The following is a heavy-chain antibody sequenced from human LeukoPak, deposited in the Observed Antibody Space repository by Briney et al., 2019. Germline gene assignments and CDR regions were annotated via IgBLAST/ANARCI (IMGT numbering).Heavy chain of an antibody. CDR3: ARREYQLTDYYYYYYMDV. Sequence: SETLSLTCAVYGGSFSGYYWSWIRQPPGKGLEWIGEINHSGSTNYNPSLKSRVTISVDTSKDQFSLKLSSVTAADTAVYYCARREYQLTDYYYYYYMDVWGKGTTVTVSS. J-gene: IGHJ6*03. CDR1: GGSFSGYY. V-gene: IGHV4-34*01. CDR2: INHSGST. D-gene: IGHD2-2*01.